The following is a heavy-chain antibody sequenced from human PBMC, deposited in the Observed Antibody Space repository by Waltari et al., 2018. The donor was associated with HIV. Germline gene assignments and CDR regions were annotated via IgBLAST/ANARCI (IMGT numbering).Heavy chain of an antibody. V-gene: IGHV3-33*01. CDR2: IGYMGSNK. Sequence: QVQLVESGGGVVQPGRSLRLSCAASGFTFSSYGMHWVRQGPGKGLGGGAVIGYMGSNKYDADSVKGRFTISRDNSKNTLYLQRNSLRAEDTAVYYCARDESYSSSSSLDYWGQGTLVTVSS. CDR1: GFTFSSYG. J-gene: IGHJ4*02. D-gene: IGHD6-6*01. CDR3: ARDESYSSSSSLDY.